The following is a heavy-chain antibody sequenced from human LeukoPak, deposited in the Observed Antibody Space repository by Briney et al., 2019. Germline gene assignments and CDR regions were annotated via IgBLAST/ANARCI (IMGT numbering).Heavy chain of an antibody. D-gene: IGHD3-10*02. CDR1: GFTFSSYE. Sequence: GGSLRLSCAASGFTFSSYEINWARQAPGKGLEWVSYISSSGSNIYYADSVKGRFTISRDNVKSSVYLQMNSLRVEDTAVYYCANGLAGYYVSSSWGQGTLVTVSS. V-gene: IGHV3-48*03. CDR3: ANGLAGYYVSSS. J-gene: IGHJ4*02. CDR2: ISSSGSNI.